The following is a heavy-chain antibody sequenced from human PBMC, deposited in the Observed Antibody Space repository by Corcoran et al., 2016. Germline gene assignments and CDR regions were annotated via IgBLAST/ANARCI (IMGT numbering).Heavy chain of an antibody. V-gene: IGHV4-39*07. CDR2: IYYSGGT. CDR3: ARDIAPGDGDYRQVFDY. Sequence: QLLLQESGPGLVKPSETLSLTCTVSGGSISSSSYYWGWIRQPPGKGLEWIGSIYYSGGTYYNPSLKSRVTLSVDTSKNQFSLKLSSVTAADPAVDYCARDIAPGDGDYRQVFDYWGQGTLVTVSS. CDR1: GGSISSSSYY. D-gene: IGHD4-17*01. J-gene: IGHJ4*02.